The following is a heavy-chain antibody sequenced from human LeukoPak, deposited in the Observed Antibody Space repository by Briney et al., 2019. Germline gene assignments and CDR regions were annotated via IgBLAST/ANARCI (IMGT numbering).Heavy chain of an antibody. Sequence: GGSLRLSCAASGFTFSSYAMHWVRQAPGKGLEWVAVISYDGSNKYYADSVKGRFTISRDNSKNTLYLQMNSLRAEDTAVYYCARRDDYKGADYWGQGTLVTVSS. V-gene: IGHV3-30*14. CDR2: ISYDGSNK. D-gene: IGHD5-24*01. CDR3: ARRDDYKGADY. J-gene: IGHJ4*02. CDR1: GFTFSSYA.